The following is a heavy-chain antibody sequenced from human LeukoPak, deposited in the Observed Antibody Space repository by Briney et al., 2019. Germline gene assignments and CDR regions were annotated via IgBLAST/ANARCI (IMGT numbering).Heavy chain of an antibody. J-gene: IGHJ4*02. CDR2: ISDDGSYT. V-gene: IGHV3-74*01. CDR3: ASFGISWRSSY. Sequence: GGSLRLSCAVSGFTFTSYWMSWVRQAPGKGLVWVSRISDDGSYTSNVDSVKGRFTISRDNVNNMLYLHMNSLRAEDTAVYYCASFGISWRSSYWGQGTLVTVSS. D-gene: IGHD2-21*01. CDR1: GFTFTSYW.